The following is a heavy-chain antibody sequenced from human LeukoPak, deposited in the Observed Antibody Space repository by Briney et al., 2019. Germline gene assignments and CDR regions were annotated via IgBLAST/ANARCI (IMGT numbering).Heavy chain of an antibody. CDR2: TYYRSKWYN. V-gene: IGHV6-1*01. Sequence: SQTLSLTCAISGDSVSSNSAAWNWIRQSPSRGLEWLGRTYYRSKWYNDYAVSVKSRITINPDTSKNQFSLQLNSVTPEDTAVYYCARAVDPFWLTGDSSGAFDIWGQGTMVTVSS. CDR3: ARAVDPFWLTGDSSGAFDI. J-gene: IGHJ3*02. D-gene: IGHD7-27*01. CDR1: GDSVSSNSAA.